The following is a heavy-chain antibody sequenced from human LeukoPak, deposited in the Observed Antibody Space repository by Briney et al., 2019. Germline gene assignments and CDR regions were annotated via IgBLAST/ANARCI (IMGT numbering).Heavy chain of an antibody. J-gene: IGHJ4*02. CDR3: ARGSFGYSYGLGRWFDY. Sequence: KTSETLSLTCAVYGGSFSGYYWSWIRQPPGKGLEWIGEINHSGSTNYNPSLKSRVTISVDTSKNQFSLKLSSVTAADTAVYYCARGSFGYSYGLGRWFDYWGQGTLVTVSS. CDR2: INHSGST. V-gene: IGHV4-34*01. CDR1: GGSFSGYY. D-gene: IGHD5-18*01.